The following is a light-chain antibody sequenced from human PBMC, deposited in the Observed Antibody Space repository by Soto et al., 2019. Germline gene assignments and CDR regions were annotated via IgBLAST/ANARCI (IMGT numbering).Light chain of an antibody. CDR2: KAS. V-gene: IGKV1-5*03. Sequence: DIQMTQSPSTLSTSVGARFTITCRASQSIGSWLAWYQQKPGKAPKLLIYKASTLESGVPSRFSGSGSGTEFTLTISSLQPDDFATYYCQQYNGYSRTFGQGTKVDI. CDR3: QQYNGYSRT. J-gene: IGKJ1*01. CDR1: QSIGSW.